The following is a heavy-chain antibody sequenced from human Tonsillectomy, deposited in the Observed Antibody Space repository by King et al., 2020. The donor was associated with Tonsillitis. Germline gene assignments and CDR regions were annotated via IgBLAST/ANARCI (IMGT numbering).Heavy chain of an antibody. D-gene: IGHD1-1*01. V-gene: IGHV4-59*01. J-gene: IGHJ4*02. CDR2: IYYSGST. Sequence: HVQLQESGPGLVKPSETLSLTCTVSGGSFSSYYWSWIRQLPGKGLEWIGYIYYSGSTNDKPSLKRRDTISVDKSKNTFSLKLSSVTAADTAVYYCAREDNYYFDYWGQGTLVTVSS. CDR1: GGSFSSYY. CDR3: AREDNYYFDY.